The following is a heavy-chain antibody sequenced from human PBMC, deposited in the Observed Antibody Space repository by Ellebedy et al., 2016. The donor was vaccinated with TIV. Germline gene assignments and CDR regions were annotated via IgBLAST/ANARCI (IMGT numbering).Heavy chain of an antibody. CDR3: AGRGMATIDYYFDQ. Sequence: GGFLRLSCAASGFSFSSYSMNWVRLAPGKGLEWVSYISNSSSSIFYADSVRGRFTISRNNAKNSLYLQMNSLRAEDTAVYSCAGRGMATIDYYFDQWGQGTLVTVSS. J-gene: IGHJ4*02. CDR1: GFSFSSYS. D-gene: IGHD5-24*01. CDR2: ISNSSSSI. V-gene: IGHV3-48*04.